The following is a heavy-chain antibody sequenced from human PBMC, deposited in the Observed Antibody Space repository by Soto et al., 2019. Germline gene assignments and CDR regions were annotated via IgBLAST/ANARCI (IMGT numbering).Heavy chain of an antibody. D-gene: IGHD1-7*01. CDR3: VRRVSGNYDD. Sequence: EVQLAESGGGMVQPGGSLRLSCVASGFTFSSYDMHWVRQAPGKGLEYVLSISSNGGTTYYGNSVKGRFTISRDNSKNTLYLQMGSLRAEDMAVYYCVRRVSGNYDDWGQGTLVTVSS. J-gene: IGHJ4*02. CDR2: ISSNGGTT. CDR1: GFTFSSYD. V-gene: IGHV3-64*01.